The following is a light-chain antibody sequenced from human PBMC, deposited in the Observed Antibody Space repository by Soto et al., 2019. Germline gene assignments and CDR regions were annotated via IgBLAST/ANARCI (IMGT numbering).Light chain of an antibody. CDR1: SSDVGGYNY. CDR2: SVS. J-gene: IGLJ1*01. Sequence: QSALTQPASVSGSPGQSITISCTGTSSDVGGYNYVSWYQQHPGKAPKLLLSSVSKRPSGVPDRFSGSKSGNTASLTISGLQAEDEADYYCCSYAGSYTYVFGTGTKVTVL. CDR3: CSYAGSYTYV. V-gene: IGLV2-11*01.